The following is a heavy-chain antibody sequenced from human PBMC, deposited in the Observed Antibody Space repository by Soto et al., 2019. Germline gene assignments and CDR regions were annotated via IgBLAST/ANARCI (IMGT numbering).Heavy chain of an antibody. CDR1: GFTFSDSA. Sequence: GGSLRLSCAASGFTFSDSAMHWVRQASGKGLEWVGRFIIYYNGSTTVYAASVKGRFTISRDDSKNTAYLQMNSLKTDDTAVYYFTRLIWSSYYDILTGNDAFDIWGQGTMVTVSS. V-gene: IGHV3-73*01. CDR3: TRLIWSSYYDILTGNDAFDI. CDR2: FIIYYNGSTT. D-gene: IGHD3-9*01. J-gene: IGHJ3*02.